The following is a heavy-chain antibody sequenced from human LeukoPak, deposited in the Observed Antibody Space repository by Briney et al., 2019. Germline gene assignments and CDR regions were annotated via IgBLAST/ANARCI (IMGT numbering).Heavy chain of an antibody. CDR2: MNPNSGNT. J-gene: IGHJ3*02. CDR1: GYTFTRYN. D-gene: IGHD6-13*01. V-gene: IGHV1-8*01. Sequence: ASVKVSCKASGYTFTRYNMHWERQATGQGLEWMGWMNPNSGNTGYAQKFQGTVTMTRNTSISTAYMELSSLRSEDTAVYYCASGGYGSWSNDAFDIWGQGTMVPVSS. CDR3: ASGGYGSWSNDAFDI.